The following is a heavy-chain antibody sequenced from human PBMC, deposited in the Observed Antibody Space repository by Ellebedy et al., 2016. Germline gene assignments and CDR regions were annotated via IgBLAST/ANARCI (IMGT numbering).Heavy chain of an antibody. J-gene: IGHJ2*01. CDR1: GFTFKTYA. D-gene: IGHD2-21*01. CDR3: AKHETDGDYYFDL. CDR2: LSGSGPKT. V-gene: IGHV3-23*01. Sequence: GGSLRLXXAASGFTFKTYAMSWVRQAPGESLEWVSTLSGSGPKTYYADSVQGRFTISRDNSKSTLYLQMNSLRAEDTAVYYCAKHETDGDYYFDLWGRGTLVTVSS.